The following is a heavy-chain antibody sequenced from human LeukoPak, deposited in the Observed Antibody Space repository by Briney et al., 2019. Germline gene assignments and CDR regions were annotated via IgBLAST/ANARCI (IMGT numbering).Heavy chain of an antibody. J-gene: IGHJ6*03. CDR1: GGSSSSGGYY. CDR2: IYYSGCT. CDR3: ARDLTGTTDRYYYYMDV. V-gene: IGHV4-31*03. D-gene: IGHD1-7*01. Sequence: SETLSLTCTVSGGSSSSGGYYWSWIRQHPGKGLEWIGYIYYSGCTYYNPSLKSRVTISVDTSKNQFSLKLSSVTAADTAVYYCARDLTGTTDRYYYYMDVWGKGTTVTVSS.